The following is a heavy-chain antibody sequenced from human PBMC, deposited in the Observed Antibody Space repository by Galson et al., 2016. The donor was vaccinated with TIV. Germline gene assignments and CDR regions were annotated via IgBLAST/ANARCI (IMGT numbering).Heavy chain of an antibody. CDR2: ISGSGGST. CDR1: GFTFTTYG. Sequence: SLRLSCAATGFTFTTYGMTWVRQAPGKALEWVSFISGSGGSTYYADSVKGRFTISRDNSKNTLYLQMNSLRCDDTATYYCAKDRGSGWYENWFDPWGQGTLVTVSS. CDR3: AKDRGSGWYENWFDP. V-gene: IGHV3-23*01. D-gene: IGHD6-19*01. J-gene: IGHJ5*02.